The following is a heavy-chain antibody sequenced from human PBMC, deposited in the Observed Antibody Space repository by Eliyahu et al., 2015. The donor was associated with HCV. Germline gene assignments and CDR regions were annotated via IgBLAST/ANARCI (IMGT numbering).Heavy chain of an antibody. V-gene: IGHV3-21*01. D-gene: IGHD3-10*01. CDR2: IGSRDHYI. CDR3: ARVLMVRAVINYHYGLDV. Sequence: GFTFSPYTMTWVRQAPGKGLEWVSSIGSRDHYIYYADSVKGRFTVSRDNADNSLYLQMDSLRAEDTAVYYCARVLMVRAVINYHYGLDVWGQGTTVTVSS. CDR1: GFTFSPYT. J-gene: IGHJ6*02.